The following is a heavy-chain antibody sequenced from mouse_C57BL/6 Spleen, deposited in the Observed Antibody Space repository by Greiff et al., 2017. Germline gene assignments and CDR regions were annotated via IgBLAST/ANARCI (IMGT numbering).Heavy chain of an antibody. Sequence: QVQLQQPGAELVKPGASVKLSCKASGYTFTSYWMHWVKQRPGQGLEWIGMIHPNSGSTNYNEKFKSKATLTVDTSSSTAYMQLRSLTSEDSAVDCCAREEPFVTEGVAGDARDYWGQGTSVTVSS. D-gene: IGHD1-1*01. V-gene: IGHV1-64*01. CDR1: GYTFTSYW. J-gene: IGHJ4*01. CDR3: AREEPFVTEGVAGDARDY. CDR2: IHPNSGST.